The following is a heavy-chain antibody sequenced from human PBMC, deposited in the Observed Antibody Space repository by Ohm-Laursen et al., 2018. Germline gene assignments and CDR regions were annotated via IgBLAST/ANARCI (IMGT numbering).Heavy chain of an antibody. J-gene: IGHJ6*02. V-gene: IGHV1-24*01. D-gene: IGHD6-13*01. CDR3: ATRNKSVYSSRWGDYYYGMDV. CDR1: GYTLTEFS. CDR2: FDPEEGET. Sequence: GASVKVSCKISGYTLTEFSMHWVRQAPGKGLEWMGRFDPEEGETIYAQKFQGRVTMTEDTSTDTAYMELNSLRSEDTAVYYCATRNKSVYSSRWGDYYYGMDVWGQGTTVTVSS.